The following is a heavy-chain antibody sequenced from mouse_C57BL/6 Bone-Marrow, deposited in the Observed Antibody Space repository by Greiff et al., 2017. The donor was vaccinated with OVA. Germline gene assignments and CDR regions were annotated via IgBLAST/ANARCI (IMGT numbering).Heavy chain of an antibody. CDR2: ISSGGSYT. Sequence: EVMLVESGGDLVKPGGSLKLSCAASGFTFSSYGMSWVRQTPDKRLEWVATISSGGSYTYYPDSVQGRFTISRDNAKNTLYLQMSSLKSEDTAMYYCARRIYYYGIWFAYWGQGTLVTVSA. J-gene: IGHJ3*01. CDR1: GFTFSSYG. V-gene: IGHV5-6*02. D-gene: IGHD1-1*01. CDR3: ARRIYYYGIWFAY.